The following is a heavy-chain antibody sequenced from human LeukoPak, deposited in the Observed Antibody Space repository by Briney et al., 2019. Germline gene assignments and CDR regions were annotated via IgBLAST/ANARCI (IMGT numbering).Heavy chain of an antibody. CDR2: IYYGGST. J-gene: IGHJ4*02. CDR1: GGSISSYY. D-gene: IGHD1-26*01. V-gene: IGHV4-59*01. Sequence: SETLSLTCTVSGGSISSYYWSWIRQPPGKGLEWIGYIYYGGSTNYNPSLKSRVTISVDTSKNQFSLRLSSVTAADTAVYYCARERWELLGGYYFDYWGQGTLVTVSS. CDR3: ARERWELLGGYYFDY.